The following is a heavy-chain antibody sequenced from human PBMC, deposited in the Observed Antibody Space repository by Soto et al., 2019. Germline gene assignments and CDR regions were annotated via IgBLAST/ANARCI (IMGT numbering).Heavy chain of an antibody. CDR2: IYYSGST. CDR1: GGSISSSSYY. Sequence: SETLSLTCTVSGGSISSSSYYWGWIRQPPGKGLEWIGSIYYSGSTYYNPSLKSRVTISVDTSKNQFSLKLSSVTAADTAVYYCARHGTLLIDYWGQGTLVTVSS. V-gene: IGHV4-39*01. CDR3: ARHGTLLIDY. J-gene: IGHJ4*02. D-gene: IGHD1-26*01.